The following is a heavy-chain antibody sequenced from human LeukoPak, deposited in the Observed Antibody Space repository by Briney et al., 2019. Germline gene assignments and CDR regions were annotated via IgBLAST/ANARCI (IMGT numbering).Heavy chain of an antibody. D-gene: IGHD2-15*01. CDR1: GFTVSSNY. V-gene: IGHV3-66*01. CDR2: IYSGGST. J-gene: IGHJ3*02. Sequence: GGSLRLSCAASGFTVSSNYMSWVRQAPGKGLEWVSVIYSGGSTYYADSVKGRFTISRDNSKNTLYLQMNSLRAEDTAVYYCARDNVHGYCSGGSCYSRAFDIWGQGTMVTVSS. CDR3: ARDNVHGYCSGGSCYSRAFDI.